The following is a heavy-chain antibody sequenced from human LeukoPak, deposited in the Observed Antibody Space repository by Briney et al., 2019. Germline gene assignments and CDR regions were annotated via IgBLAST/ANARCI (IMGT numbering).Heavy chain of an antibody. CDR2: INHSGST. Sequence: SETLSLTCTVSGGSISSYYWSWIRQPAGKGLEWIGEINHSGSTNYNPSLKSRVTISVDTSKNQFSLKLSSVTAADTAVYYCARGSGSYYPFDYWGQGTLVTVSS. CDR1: GGSISSYY. CDR3: ARGSGSYYPFDY. D-gene: IGHD1-26*01. J-gene: IGHJ4*02. V-gene: IGHV4-34*01.